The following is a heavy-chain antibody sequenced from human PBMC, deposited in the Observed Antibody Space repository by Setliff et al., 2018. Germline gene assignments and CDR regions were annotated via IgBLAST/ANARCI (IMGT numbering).Heavy chain of an antibody. D-gene: IGHD3-10*01. CDR2: IYHSGSS. CDR1: GGSISSMSYY. V-gene: IGHV4-39*07. CDR3: ARRDEYLQFREFFDF. J-gene: IGHJ4*02. Sequence: PSETLSLTCTVSGGSISSMSYYWGWIRQPPGKGLEWIGSIYHSGSSYYNSSLRSRVTISVDTSKNQFSLILRSVTAADTAVYYCARRDEYLQFREFFDFWGQGILVTVSS.